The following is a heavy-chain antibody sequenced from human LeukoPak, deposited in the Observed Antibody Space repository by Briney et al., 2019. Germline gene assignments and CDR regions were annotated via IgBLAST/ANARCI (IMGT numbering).Heavy chain of an antibody. D-gene: IGHD6-6*01. CDR1: GGSISSGGYH. CDR3: ASGASSSSLDY. J-gene: IGHJ4*02. CDR2: IYYSGST. V-gene: IGHV4-31*03. Sequence: TLSLTCTVSGGSISSGGYHWSWIRQHPGKGLEWIGYIYYSGSTYYNPSLKSRVTISVDTSKNQFSLKLSSVTAADTAVYYCASGASSSSLDYWGQGTLVTVSS.